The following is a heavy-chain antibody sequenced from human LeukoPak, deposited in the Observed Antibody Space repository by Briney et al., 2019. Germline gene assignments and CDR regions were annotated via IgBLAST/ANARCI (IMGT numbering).Heavy chain of an antibody. J-gene: IGHJ3*02. CDR1: GFTFSNAW. D-gene: IGHD3-22*01. CDR2: IKSKTDGGTT. V-gene: IGHV3-15*01. Sequence: GGSLRLSCAASGFTFSNAWMSWVRQAPGKGLEWVGRIKSKTDGGTTDYAAPVKGRFTISRDDSKNTLYLQMNSLKTEDTAVYYCTTEGYYDSAAFDIWGQGTMVTVSS. CDR3: TTEGYYDSAAFDI.